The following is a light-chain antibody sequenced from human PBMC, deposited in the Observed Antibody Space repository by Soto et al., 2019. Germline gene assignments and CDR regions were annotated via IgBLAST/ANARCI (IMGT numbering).Light chain of an antibody. CDR1: SSNIGSNY. Sequence: QSVLTQPPSASGTPGQRVTISCSGSSSNIGSNYVYWYQQLPGPAPKLLIYRNNKRPSGVPARFSFSKSGTSASLALSGLRSEDEDDYYCAAWDDSLSGRVFGGGTQLTVL. CDR3: AAWDDSLSGRV. V-gene: IGLV1-47*01. J-gene: IGLJ3*02. CDR2: RNN.